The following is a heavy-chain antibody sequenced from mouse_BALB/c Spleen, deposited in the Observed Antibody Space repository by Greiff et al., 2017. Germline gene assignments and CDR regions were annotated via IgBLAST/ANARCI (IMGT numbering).Heavy chain of an antibody. Sequence: VKLMESGPGLVQPSQSLSITCTVSGFSLTSYGVHWVRQSPGKGLEWLGVIWSGGSTDYNAAFISRLSISKDNSKSQVFFKMNSLQANDTAIYYCARGKVLWLRHYAMDYWGQGTSVTVSS. CDR1: GFSLTSYG. CDR3: ARGKVLWLRHYAMDY. V-gene: IGHV2-2*02. CDR2: IWSGGST. D-gene: IGHD2-2*01. J-gene: IGHJ4*01.